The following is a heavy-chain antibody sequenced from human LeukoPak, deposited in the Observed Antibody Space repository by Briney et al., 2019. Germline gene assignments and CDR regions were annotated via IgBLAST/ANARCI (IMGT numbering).Heavy chain of an antibody. Sequence: SQTLSLTCVIYGYSVSSNTATWNWITQSPSRCLEWMGRTDYRSKWYFDYTVSVQSRLSVNPDTSKNQFSLQLNSVTPEDTAVYYCARYRVGAQGGGPFDYWGQGALVTVSS. J-gene: IGHJ4*02. CDR3: ARYRVGAQGGGPFDY. V-gene: IGHV6-1*01. CDR1: GYSVSSNTAT. CDR2: TDYRSKWYF. D-gene: IGHD1-26*01.